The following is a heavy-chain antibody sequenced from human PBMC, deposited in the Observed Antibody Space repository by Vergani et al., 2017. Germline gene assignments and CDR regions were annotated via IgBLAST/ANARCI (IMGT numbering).Heavy chain of an antibody. J-gene: IGHJ4*02. CDR2: IYSGGSST. CDR1: GFTFSSYA. D-gene: IGHD2-2*01. CDR3: AKVEGYCSSTSCFPFDY. Sequence: EVQLLESGGGLVQPGGSLRLSCAASGFTFSSYAMSWVRQAPGKGLEWVSVIYSGGSSTYYADSVKGRFTISRDNSKNTLYLQMNSLRAEDTAVYYCAKVEGYCSSTSCFPFDYWGQGTLVTVSS. V-gene: IGHV3-23*03.